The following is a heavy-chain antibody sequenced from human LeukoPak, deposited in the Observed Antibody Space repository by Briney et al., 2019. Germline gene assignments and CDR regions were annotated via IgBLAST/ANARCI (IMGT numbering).Heavy chain of an antibody. Sequence: ASVKVSCKASGYTFTGYYMHWVRQAPGQGLEWMGWINPNSGGTNYAQKFQGRVTMTRDTSISTAYMELGRLRSDDTAVYYCARSPVVVVAASYYWGQGTLVTVSS. CDR2: INPNSGGT. V-gene: IGHV1-2*02. CDR1: GYTFTGYY. CDR3: ARSPVVVVAASYY. D-gene: IGHD2-15*01. J-gene: IGHJ4*02.